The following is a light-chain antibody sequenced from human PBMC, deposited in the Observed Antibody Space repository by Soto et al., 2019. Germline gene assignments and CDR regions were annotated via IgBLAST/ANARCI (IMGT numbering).Light chain of an antibody. V-gene: IGLV1-44*01. J-gene: IGLJ2*01. Sequence: QSALTQPPSASGAPGQRVTISCSGGTSNFGTKSVNWYQHLPGAAPRLLIYDSDQRPSGVPDRFSGSKSVTSASLAISGLQSADEGDYFCASWDDILHGPLFGGGTQLTVL. CDR1: TSNFGTKS. CDR2: DSD. CDR3: ASWDDILHGPL.